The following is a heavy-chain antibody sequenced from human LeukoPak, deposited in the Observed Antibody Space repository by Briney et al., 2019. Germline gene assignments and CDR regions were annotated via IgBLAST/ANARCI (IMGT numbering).Heavy chain of an antibody. CDR1: GGSISSYY. V-gene: IGHV4-59*12. CDR3: ARSAAYSSGWYSLYNWFDP. Sequence: SETLSLTCTISGGSISSYYWSWIRQPPGKGLEWIGYIYYSGSTNYNPSLKSRVTISVDTSKNQFSLKLSSVTAADTAVYYCARSAAYSSGWYSLYNWFDPWGQGTLVTVSS. CDR2: IYYSGST. D-gene: IGHD6-19*01. J-gene: IGHJ5*02.